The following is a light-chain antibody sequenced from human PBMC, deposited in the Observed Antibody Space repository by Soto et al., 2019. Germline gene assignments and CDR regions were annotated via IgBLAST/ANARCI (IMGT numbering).Light chain of an antibody. CDR1: QTVPSR. CDR2: GAS. CDR3: QQYKSWPTIT. Sequence: EIVLTQSPATLSVSPGEGVTLSCRASQTVPSRIAWYQQKPGQAPRLLIYGASTRANGVPDRFSGTGSGTEFTLTISSLKSEDYGVYYCQQYKSWPTITFGQGTRLEIK. V-gene: IGKV3-15*01. J-gene: IGKJ5*01.